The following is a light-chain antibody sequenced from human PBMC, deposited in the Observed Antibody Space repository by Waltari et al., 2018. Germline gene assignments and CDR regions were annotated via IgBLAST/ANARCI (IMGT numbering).Light chain of an antibody. Sequence: QSALTQPASVSGSPGQSITISCTGTSSDVGNYNLVSWYQQHPGKAPKLIIYEVSQRPSGVSNRFPCSKSCTPASLTISGLQAEDEADFYCCSYAGSGSSVVFGGGTKLTLL. J-gene: IGLJ2*01. CDR3: CSYAGSGSSVV. CDR2: EVS. CDR1: SSDVGNYNL. V-gene: IGLV2-23*02.